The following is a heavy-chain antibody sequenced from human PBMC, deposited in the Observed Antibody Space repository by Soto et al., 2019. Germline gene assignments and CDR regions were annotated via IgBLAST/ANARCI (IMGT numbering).Heavy chain of an antibody. V-gene: IGHV3-74*01. CDR3: ARGLKNYYGVDV. J-gene: IGHJ6*02. CDR1: GFTFSTYW. CDR2: IKGDGSSL. Sequence: EVKVVESGGVLVQPGGSLRLSCAASGFTFSTYWMHWVRQVPGKGLVWVSRIKGDGSSLSYADSVKGRFTISRDNVENTVYLQMGSLRADDTALYYCARGLKNYYGVDVWGQGTTVTVSS.